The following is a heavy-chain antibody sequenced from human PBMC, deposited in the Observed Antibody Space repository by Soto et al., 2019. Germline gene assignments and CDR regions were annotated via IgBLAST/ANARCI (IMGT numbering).Heavy chain of an antibody. Sequence: SETLSLTCTVSGGSITSYYWSWIRQPPGKGLEWIGYIYYSGSTNYNPSLKSRVTISVDTSKNQFSLKLSSVTAADTAVYYCARPLYSSGPIDVRGQGTTVTVSS. J-gene: IGHJ6*02. CDR3: ARPLYSSGPIDV. CDR1: GGSITSYY. CDR2: IYYSGST. D-gene: IGHD5-18*01. V-gene: IGHV4-59*01.